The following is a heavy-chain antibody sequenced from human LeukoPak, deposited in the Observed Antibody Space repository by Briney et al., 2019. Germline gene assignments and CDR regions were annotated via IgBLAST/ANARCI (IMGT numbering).Heavy chain of an antibody. V-gene: IGHV3-21*01. CDR1: GFTFSSYS. D-gene: IGHD3-10*01. Sequence: GGSLRLSCAASGFTFSSYSMNWVRQAPGKGLEWVSSISSSSSYIYYADSVKGRFTISRDNARNTLYLQMNSLRAEDTAVYYCAKGRVYGSGSSDIWGQGTLVTVSS. CDR2: ISSSSSYI. J-gene: IGHJ4*02. CDR3: AKGRVYGSGSSDI.